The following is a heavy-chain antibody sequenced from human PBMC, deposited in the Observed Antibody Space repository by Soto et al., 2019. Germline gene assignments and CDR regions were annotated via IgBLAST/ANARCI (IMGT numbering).Heavy chain of an antibody. J-gene: IGHJ4*02. V-gene: IGHV4-39*01. CDR1: FASFSSNSYH. Sequence: SETLSLTCSVSFASFSSNSYHWGWIRQPPGKGLEWIGSISYTGTTYYSPSLKSRVTISADTSKKQFSLKLDSATAADTAVYYCDRLAVVALVANVWGPGTLATVSS. CDR2: ISYTGTT. CDR3: DRLAVVALVANV. D-gene: IGHD2-15*01.